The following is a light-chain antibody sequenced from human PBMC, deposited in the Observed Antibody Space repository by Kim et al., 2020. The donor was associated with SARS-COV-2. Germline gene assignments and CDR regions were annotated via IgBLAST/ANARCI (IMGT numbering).Light chain of an antibody. J-gene: IGLJ2*01. CDR1: KLKDKY. CDR3: QAWVSNTIV. Sequence: GAPGQTASITCSGDKLKDKYTSWYQPRPGQSPVLLIYQDFKRPSGIPERFSASNSGNTATLTVSGTQTMDEADYYCQAWVSNTIVFGGGTQLTVL. CDR2: QDF. V-gene: IGLV3-1*01.